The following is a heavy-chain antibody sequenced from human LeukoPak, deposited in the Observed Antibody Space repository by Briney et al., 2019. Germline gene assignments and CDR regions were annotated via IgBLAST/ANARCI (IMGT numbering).Heavy chain of an antibody. V-gene: IGHV1-8*01. Sequence: APVKVSCKASGYTFTSYDINWVRKGTGQGLEWMGWMNPNSGNTGYAQKFQGRVTMTRNTSISTAYMELSSLRSEDTAVYYCATRGYSGYSPFDYWGQGTLVTVSS. CDR1: GYTFTSYD. J-gene: IGHJ4*02. CDR3: ATRGYSGYSPFDY. CDR2: MNPNSGNT. D-gene: IGHD5-12*01.